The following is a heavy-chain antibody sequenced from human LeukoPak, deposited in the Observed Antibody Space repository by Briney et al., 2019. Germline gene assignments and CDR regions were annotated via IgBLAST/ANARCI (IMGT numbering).Heavy chain of an antibody. CDR2: ISSSSSYI. J-gene: IGHJ4*02. V-gene: IGHV3-21*04. Sequence: GGSLRLSCAASGFTFSSYSMNWVRQAPGKGLEWVSSISSSSSYIYYADSVKGRFTISRDNSKNTLYLQMNSLRAEDTAVYYCAKDLIAAAGTPIDYWGQGTLVTVSS. CDR3: AKDLIAAAGTPIDY. D-gene: IGHD6-13*01. CDR1: GFTFSSYS.